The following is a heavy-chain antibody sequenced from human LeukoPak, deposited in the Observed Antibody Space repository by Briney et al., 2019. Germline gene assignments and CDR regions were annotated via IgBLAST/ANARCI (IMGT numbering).Heavy chain of an antibody. V-gene: IGHV3-7*01. CDR2: IKQDGSEK. J-gene: IGHJ3*02. CDR1: GFTFSSYA. Sequence: GGSLRLSCAASGFTFSSYAMSWVRQAPGKGLEWVANIKQDGSEKYYVDSVKGRFTISRDNAKNSLYLQMNSLRAEDTAVYYCARDCTAMADAFDIWGQGTMVTVSS. CDR3: ARDCTAMADAFDI. D-gene: IGHD5-18*01.